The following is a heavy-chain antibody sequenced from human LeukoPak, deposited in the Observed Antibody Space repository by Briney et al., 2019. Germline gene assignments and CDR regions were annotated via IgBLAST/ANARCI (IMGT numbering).Heavy chain of an antibody. Sequence: SETLSLTCAVYGGSFSGYYWSWIRQPPGKGLEWIGEINHSGSTNYNPSLKSRVTISVDTSKNQFSLKLSSVTAADTAVYYCARHLAGKTGTRGPFDYWGQGTLVTVSS. J-gene: IGHJ4*02. D-gene: IGHD1-1*01. CDR2: INHSGST. CDR3: ARHLAGKTGTRGPFDY. CDR1: GGSFSGYY. V-gene: IGHV4-34*01.